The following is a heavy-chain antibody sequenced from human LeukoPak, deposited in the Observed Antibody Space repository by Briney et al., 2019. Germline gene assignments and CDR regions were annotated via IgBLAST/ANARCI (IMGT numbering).Heavy chain of an antibody. Sequence: PGGSLRLSCVASGFAFSRYAMSWVHQAPGKGLEWVSGISGSSSHTADAESAKGRFTISRDNFRNTLYLQMHSLRADDTAVYYCTKESDYSNAAPEWGFDSWGQGTLVTVSS. CDR1: GFAFSRYA. CDR2: ISGSSSHT. D-gene: IGHD3-3*01. J-gene: IGHJ4*02. CDR3: TKESDYSNAAPEWGFDS. V-gene: IGHV3-23*01.